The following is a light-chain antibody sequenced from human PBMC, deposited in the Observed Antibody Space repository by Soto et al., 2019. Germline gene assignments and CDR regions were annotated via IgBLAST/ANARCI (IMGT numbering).Light chain of an antibody. Sequence: QSAPTQPASVSGSPGQSITISCTGTSSDVGGYNYVSWYQQHPGKAPKLMIYDVSNRPSGVSNRFSGSKSGNTASLTISGLQAEEEADYYCSSYTSSSTPLCVFGTGTKVTVL. V-gene: IGLV2-14*01. CDR2: DVS. CDR1: SSDVGGYNY. J-gene: IGLJ1*01. CDR3: SSYTSSSTPLCV.